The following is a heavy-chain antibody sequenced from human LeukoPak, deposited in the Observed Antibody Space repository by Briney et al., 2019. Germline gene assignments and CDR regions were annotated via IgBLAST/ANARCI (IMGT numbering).Heavy chain of an antibody. CDR2: ISSSSSYI. V-gene: IGHV3-21*01. CDR1: GFTFSSYS. D-gene: IGHD5-18*01. Sequence: GGSLRLSCAASGFTFSSYSMNWVRQAPGKGLEWVSSISSSSSYIYYADSVKGRFTISRDNAKNSLYLQMNSLRAEDTAVYYCARARSSYGYGDAFDIWGQGTMVTVSS. J-gene: IGHJ3*02. CDR3: ARARSSYGYGDAFDI.